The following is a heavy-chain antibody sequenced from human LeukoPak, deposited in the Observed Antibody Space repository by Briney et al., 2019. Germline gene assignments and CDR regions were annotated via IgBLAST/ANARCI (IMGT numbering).Heavy chain of an antibody. Sequence: GGSLRLSCAASGFTFSDNYMTWVRQAPGRGLEWLSYISGNGGVIQYADSVKGRSTISRDNAKNLLYLQMDSLRVENTAIYYCARDPRAVRIWGHGALLTVSS. CDR2: ISGNGGVI. J-gene: IGHJ4*01. V-gene: IGHV3-11*04. D-gene: IGHD1-26*01. CDR1: GFTFSDNY. CDR3: ARDPRAVRI.